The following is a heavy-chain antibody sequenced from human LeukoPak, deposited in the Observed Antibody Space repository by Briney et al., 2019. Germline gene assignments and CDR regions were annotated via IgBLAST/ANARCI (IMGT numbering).Heavy chain of an antibody. V-gene: IGHV4-39*01. Sequence: SETLSLTCAVSGGSISSNSYYWGWIRQPPGKGLEWIGSIYYSGSTYYNPSLKSRVTISVDTSKNQFSLKLSSVTAADTAVYYCAILRSDSSGYYGLGFDYWGQGTLVTVSS. CDR3: AILRSDSSGYYGLGFDY. D-gene: IGHD3-22*01. J-gene: IGHJ4*02. CDR1: GGSISSNSYY. CDR2: IYYSGST.